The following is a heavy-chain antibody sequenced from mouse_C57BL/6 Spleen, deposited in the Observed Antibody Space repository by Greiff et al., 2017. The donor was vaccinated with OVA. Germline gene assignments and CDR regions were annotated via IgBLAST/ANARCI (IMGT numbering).Heavy chain of an antibody. J-gene: IGHJ1*03. CDR3: AKTSYYYGSSYGYFDV. D-gene: IGHD1-1*01. V-gene: IGHV2-3*01. CDR2: IWGDGST. Sequence: VMLVESGPGLVAPSQSLSITCTVSGFSLTSYGVSWVRQPPGKGLEWLVVIWGDGSTHYHSALISRLSISKDNAKRQVFLKLNSLQTDDTATYYCAKTSYYYGSSYGYFDVWGTGTTVTVSS. CDR1: GFSLTSYG.